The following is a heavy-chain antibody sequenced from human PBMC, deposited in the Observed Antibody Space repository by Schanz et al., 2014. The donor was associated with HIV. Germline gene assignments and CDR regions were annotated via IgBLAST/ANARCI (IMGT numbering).Heavy chain of an antibody. D-gene: IGHD2-2*02. CDR3: ARDPNTQAWSDP. Sequence: EVQLVESGGGLVKPGGSLRLSCAASGFTFSSYSMHWLRQAPGRGLEWVSYISSSSSYIFYADSVKGRFTISRDNAKKSLYLQMDSLRGEDTAVYYCARDPNTQAWSDPWGQGTLVIVSS. J-gene: IGHJ5*02. CDR1: GFTFSSYS. V-gene: IGHV3-21*01. CDR2: ISSSSSYI.